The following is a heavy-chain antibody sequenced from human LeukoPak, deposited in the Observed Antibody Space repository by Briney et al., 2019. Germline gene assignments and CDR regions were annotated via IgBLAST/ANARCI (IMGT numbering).Heavy chain of an antibody. CDR2: IRYDGTNK. D-gene: IGHD2-2*01. J-gene: IGHJ4*02. CDR1: GFTFSSYG. Sequence: GGSLRLSCAASGFTFSSYGMHWVRQAPGKGLEWVAFIRYDGTNKYYADSVKGRFTISRDNSKNTLSLQVNGLRPEDTAIYYCAKGYCSGTSCYSGLDWGQGTLVTVSS. V-gene: IGHV3-30*02. CDR3: AKGYCSGTSCYSGLD.